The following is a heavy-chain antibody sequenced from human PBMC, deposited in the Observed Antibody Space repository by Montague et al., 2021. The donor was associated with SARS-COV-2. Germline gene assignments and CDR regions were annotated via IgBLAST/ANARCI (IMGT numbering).Heavy chain of an antibody. D-gene: IGHD6-13*01. CDR3: ARILVAAAGSPFDP. J-gene: IGHJ5*02. V-gene: IGHV2-70*11. CDR1: GFSLSTSGMG. CDR2: IDWDDDK. Sequence: PALVKPTQTLTLTCTFSGFSLSTSGMGVSWIRQPPGKALEWLARIDWDDDKYYSTSLKTRLTISKDTSKNQVVLTMTNMDPVDTATYYCARILVAAAGSPFDPWGQGTLVTGSS.